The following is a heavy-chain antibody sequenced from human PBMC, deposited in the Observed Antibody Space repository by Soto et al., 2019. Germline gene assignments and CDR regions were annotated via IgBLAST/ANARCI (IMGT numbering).Heavy chain of an antibody. Sequence: SETLSLTCTVSGGSISNYYWNWIRQSPGKGLEWIGSIYNTGSTSYNPSLKSRVTMSVDTSKNQFSLKLTSLTAADAAVYYCARTCFDSGTYYNSCFDSWGQGTLVTVSS. J-gene: IGHJ5*01. CDR3: ARTCFDSGTYYNSCFDS. V-gene: IGHV4-59*01. D-gene: IGHD3-10*01. CDR2: IYNTGST. CDR1: GGSISNYY.